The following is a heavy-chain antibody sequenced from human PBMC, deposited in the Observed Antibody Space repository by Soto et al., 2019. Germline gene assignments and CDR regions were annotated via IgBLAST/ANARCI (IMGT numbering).Heavy chain of an antibody. CDR2: IRGNGGNT. Sequence: GGSLRLSCAASGFTFSSYAMSWVRQAPGKGLEWVSAIRGNGGNTYYADSVKGRFTISRDNSKNTLYLQMNSQRAEDTAVYYCAKDRLALRDMPYYFDYWGQGTLVTVSS. J-gene: IGHJ4*02. CDR3: AKDRLALRDMPYYFDY. V-gene: IGHV3-23*01. D-gene: IGHD3-16*01. CDR1: GFTFSSYA.